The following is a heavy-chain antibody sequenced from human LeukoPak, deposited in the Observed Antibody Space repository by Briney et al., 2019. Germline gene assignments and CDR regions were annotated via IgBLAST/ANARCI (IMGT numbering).Heavy chain of an antibody. Sequence: PGGSLRLSGAASGFTFSSYAMSWVRQAPGKGLEWVSAISGSGGSTYYADSVKGRFTISRDNSKNTLYLQMNSLRAEDTAVYYCAKDRVYYDSSSNWFDPWGQGTLVTVSS. CDR3: AKDRVYYDSSSNWFDP. V-gene: IGHV3-23*01. J-gene: IGHJ5*02. CDR2: ISGSGGST. D-gene: IGHD3-22*01. CDR1: GFTFSSYA.